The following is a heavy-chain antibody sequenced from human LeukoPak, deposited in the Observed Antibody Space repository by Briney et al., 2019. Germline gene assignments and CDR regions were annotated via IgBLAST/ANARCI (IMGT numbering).Heavy chain of an antibody. CDR3: ASPPFMGY. CDR2: ISGSGGST. D-gene: IGHD2/OR15-2a*01. J-gene: IGHJ4*02. Sequence: PGGSLTLSCAASGFIFSNYAMSWVRQAAGKGLESVSAISGSGGSTYYVDSVKGRFTNSRNNSKNPLYLQMNGLTAEDTAVYYGASPPFMGYWGQGTLVTVSS. V-gene: IGHV3-23*01. CDR1: GFIFSNYA.